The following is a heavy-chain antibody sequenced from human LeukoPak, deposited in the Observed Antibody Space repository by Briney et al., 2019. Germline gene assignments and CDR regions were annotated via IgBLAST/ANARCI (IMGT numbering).Heavy chain of an antibody. J-gene: IGHJ4*02. Sequence: GGSLRLSCAASGFTFSSYEMNWVRQAPGKGLEWVSYISSSGSTIYYADSVEGRFTISRDNAKNSLYLQMNSLRAEDTAVYYRASSERWLQLCFDYWGQGTLVTVSS. D-gene: IGHD5-24*01. CDR2: ISSSGSTI. V-gene: IGHV3-48*03. CDR1: GFTFSSYE. CDR3: ASSERWLQLCFDY.